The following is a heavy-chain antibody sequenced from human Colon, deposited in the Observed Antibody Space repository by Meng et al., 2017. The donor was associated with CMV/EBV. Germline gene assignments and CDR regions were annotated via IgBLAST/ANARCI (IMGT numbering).Heavy chain of an antibody. V-gene: IGHV1-2*02. D-gene: IGHD6-6*01. Sequence: SGYTCPDYYVHGGRQAAGQGLELMGWINPKSGITIYAQNFQGRLTLTRDTSISTVYMELRRLRSDDTAVYYCAKTAEYSSSSAAFDPWGQRTLVTVSS. CDR1: GYTCPDYY. CDR2: INPKSGIT. J-gene: IGHJ5*02. CDR3: AKTAEYSSSSAAFDP.